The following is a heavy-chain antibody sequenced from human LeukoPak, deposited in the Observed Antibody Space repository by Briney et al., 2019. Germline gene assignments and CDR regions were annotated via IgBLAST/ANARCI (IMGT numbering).Heavy chain of an antibody. J-gene: IGHJ4*02. CDR3: AKGLIVVVTAIDY. CDR2: ISGSGGST. D-gene: IGHD2-21*02. V-gene: IGHV3-23*01. CDR1: GFTFSSYA. Sequence: GGSLRLSCAASGFTFSSYAMSWVRQAPGKGLEWVSAISGSGGSTYYADSVKGRFTISRDNSKNTLYLQMDSLRAEDTAVYYCAKGLIVVVTAIDYWGQGTLVTVSS.